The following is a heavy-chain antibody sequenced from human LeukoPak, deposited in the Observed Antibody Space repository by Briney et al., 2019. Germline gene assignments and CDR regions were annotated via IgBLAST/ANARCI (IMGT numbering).Heavy chain of an antibody. Sequence: PGGSLRLSCAASGFTFSSYGMHWVRQAPGKGLEWVAVISYDGSNKYYADSVKGRFTISRDNSKNTLYLQMNSLRAEDTAVYYCAKLASGYDYLDYWGQGTLVTVSS. J-gene: IGHJ4*02. D-gene: IGHD5-12*01. CDR1: GFTFSSYG. CDR2: ISYDGSNK. CDR3: AKLASGYDYLDY. V-gene: IGHV3-30*18.